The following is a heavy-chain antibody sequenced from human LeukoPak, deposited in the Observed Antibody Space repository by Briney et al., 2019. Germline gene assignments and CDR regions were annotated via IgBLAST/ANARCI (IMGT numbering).Heavy chain of an antibody. V-gene: IGHV3-74*01. D-gene: IGHD1-1*01. CDR1: GFIFSRYW. J-gene: IGHJ4*02. CDR2: ISSDGSDA. CDR3: ARSRDNVLDY. Sequence: GESLRLSCAASGFIFSRYWMYWVRQVPGKGLVWVSRISSDGSDASYADSVEGRFAISRDSARNTLYLQMNSLRAEDTAVYYCARSRDNVLDYWGQGTLVTVSS.